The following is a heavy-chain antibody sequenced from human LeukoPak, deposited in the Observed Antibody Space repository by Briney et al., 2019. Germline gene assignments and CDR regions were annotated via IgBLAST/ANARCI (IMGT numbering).Heavy chain of an antibody. CDR3: AKRTARGDDLDY. D-gene: IGHD2-21*02. V-gene: IGHV3-30*02. CDR2: IRYDGSNK. Sequence: PGGSLRLSCAASGFTFSSYGIHWVRQAPGKGLEWVAFIRYDGSNKYYADSVKGRFTISRDNSKSTLYLQMNSLRAEDTAVYYCAKRTARGDDLDYWGQGTLVTVSS. CDR1: GFTFSSYG. J-gene: IGHJ4*02.